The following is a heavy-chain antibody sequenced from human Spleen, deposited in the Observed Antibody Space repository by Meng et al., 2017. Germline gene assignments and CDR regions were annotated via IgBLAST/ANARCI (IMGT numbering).Heavy chain of an antibody. J-gene: IGHJ4*02. CDR2: IYYSGST. CDR3: ARDYYGSGSYEY. Sequence: QGQLQGSGPGLGRPSETLSLTCTVSGGSVSSGSYYWSWIRQPPGKGLEWIGYIYYSGSTNYNPSLKSRVTISVDTSKNQFSLKLSSVTAADTAVYYCARDYYGSGSYEYWGQGTLVTVSS. D-gene: IGHD3-10*01. V-gene: IGHV4-61*01. CDR1: GGSVSSGSYY.